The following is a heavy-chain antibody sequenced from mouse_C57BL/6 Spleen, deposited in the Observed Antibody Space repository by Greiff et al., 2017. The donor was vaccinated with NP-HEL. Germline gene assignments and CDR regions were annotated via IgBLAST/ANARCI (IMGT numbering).Heavy chain of an antibody. CDR3: ARAGRAYYSNYFDY. V-gene: IGHV1-69*01. Sequence: QVQLQQPGAELVMPGASVKLSCKASGYTFTSYWMHWVKQRPGQGLEWIGEIDPSDSYTNYNQKFKGKSTLTVDKSSSTAYMQLSSLTSEDSAVYYCARAGRAYYSNYFDYWGQGTTLTVSS. D-gene: IGHD2-5*01. CDR2: IDPSDSYT. CDR1: GYTFTSYW. J-gene: IGHJ2*01.